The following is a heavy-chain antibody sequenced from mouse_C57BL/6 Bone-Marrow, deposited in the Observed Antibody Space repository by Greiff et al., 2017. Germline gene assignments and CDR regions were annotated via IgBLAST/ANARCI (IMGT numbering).Heavy chain of an antibody. V-gene: IGHV1-61*01. CDR2: IYPSDSET. Sequence: QVQLQQPGAELVRPGSSVKLSCKASGYTFTSYWMDWVKQRPGQGLEWIGNIYPSDSETHYNQKFKDKATLTVDKSSSTAYMQLSSLTSEDSAVYYCARSGDSYWYFDVWGTGTTVTVSS. CDR1: GYTFTSYW. D-gene: IGHD2-12*01. CDR3: ARSGDSYWYFDV. J-gene: IGHJ1*03.